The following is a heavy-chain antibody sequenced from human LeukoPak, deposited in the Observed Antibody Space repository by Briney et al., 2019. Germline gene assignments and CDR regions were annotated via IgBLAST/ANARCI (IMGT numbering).Heavy chain of an antibody. J-gene: IGHJ5*02. D-gene: IGHD4-17*01. Sequence: SETLSLTCTVSGGSISSSSYYWGWIRQPPGKGLEWIGSIYYSGSTYYNPSLKSRVTIPVDTSKNQFSLKLSSVTAADTAVYYCARQADDYGDYGWFDPGGQGTLVTVSS. CDR2: IYYSGST. CDR1: GGSISSSSYY. CDR3: ARQADDYGDYGWFDP. V-gene: IGHV4-39*01.